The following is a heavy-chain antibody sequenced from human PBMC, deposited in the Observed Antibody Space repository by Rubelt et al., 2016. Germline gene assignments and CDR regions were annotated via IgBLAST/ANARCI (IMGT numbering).Heavy chain of an antibody. Sequence: QLQLQESGPGLVKPSETLSLTCTVSGGSISSSSYYWGWIRQPPGKGLEWIGSIYYSGSTYYNPSLKSRVTISVNTSKNQFPRKLGSVTAAETAVYYCAAAPDSSGYYGNFDYWGQGTLVTVSS. V-gene: IGHV4-39*01. D-gene: IGHD3-22*01. CDR3: AAAPDSSGYYGNFDY. CDR2: IYYSGST. CDR1: GGSISSSSYY. J-gene: IGHJ4*02.